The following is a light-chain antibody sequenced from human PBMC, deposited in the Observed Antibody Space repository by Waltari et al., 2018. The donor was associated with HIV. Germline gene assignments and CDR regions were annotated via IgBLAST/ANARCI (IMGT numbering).Light chain of an antibody. V-gene: IGKV3D-7*01. CDR1: QSVSSSY. J-gene: IGKJ4*01. Sequence: EIVMTQSPATLSLSPGERATLSCRASQSVSSSYLPWYQQKPGQAPRLIIYGASTRATGIPARFSGSGSGTDFTLTISSLQPEDFAVYYCQQDYNLPLTFGGGTKVEIK. CDR2: GAS. CDR3: QQDYNLPLT.